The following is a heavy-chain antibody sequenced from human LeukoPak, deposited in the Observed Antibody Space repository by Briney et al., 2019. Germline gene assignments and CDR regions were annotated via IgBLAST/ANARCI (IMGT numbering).Heavy chain of an antibody. CDR1: GGSISSYY. D-gene: IGHD2-2*01. V-gene: IGHV4-59*08. Sequence: SETLSLTCTVSGGSISSYYWTWIRQPPGKGLEWIGNIYDSTTNYNPSLKSRVTISVDTSKNQFSLKLSSVTAADTAVYYCARGRGDIVVVPAPEYYYYMDVWGKGTTVTVSS. J-gene: IGHJ6*03. CDR2: IYDSTT. CDR3: ARGRGDIVVVPAPEYYYYMDV.